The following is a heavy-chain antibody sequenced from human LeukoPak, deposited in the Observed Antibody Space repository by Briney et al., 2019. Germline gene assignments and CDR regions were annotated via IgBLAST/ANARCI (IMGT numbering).Heavy chain of an antibody. J-gene: IGHJ4*02. CDR1: GFAFIRFA. CDR2: VSGSGGIT. Sequence: GALMLSCVASGFAFIRFAMNWGRQAPGEGLEWGSIVSGSGGITNSADSVKGRFTIYRDNSKNTVYLEMNSLRAEDTAVDYCATEGFDNRGQGTLVSVSS. V-gene: IGHV3-23*01. D-gene: IGHD1-14*01. CDR3: ATEGFDN.